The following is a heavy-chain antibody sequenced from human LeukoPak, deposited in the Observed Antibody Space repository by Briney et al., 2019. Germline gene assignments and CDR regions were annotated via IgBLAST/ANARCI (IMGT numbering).Heavy chain of an antibody. J-gene: IGHJ6*04. CDR2: INPDGSAK. V-gene: IGHV3-7*01. CDR3: ARDLAAWDV. CDR1: GFTFSSYA. Sequence: GGSLRLSCAASGFTFSSYAMSWVRQAPGKGLEWVANINPDGSAKYSVDSVTGRFTISRDNAENTMFLQMNSLRAEDSAIYYCARDLAAWDVWGKGTTVTVSS.